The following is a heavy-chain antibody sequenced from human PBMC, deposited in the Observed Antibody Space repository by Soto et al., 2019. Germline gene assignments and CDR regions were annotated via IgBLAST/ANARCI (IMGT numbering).Heavy chain of an antibody. D-gene: IGHD3-10*01. Sequence: LRLSCAASGFAVSSKYMSWVRQAPGKGLEWVSLIYSGGNTYYPHSVKGRLTISRDNSKNTLYLQMNSLRAEDTAVYYCASQWLGNHDAFDIWGQGTLVTVSS. CDR2: IYSGGNT. CDR3: ASQWLGNHDAFDI. J-gene: IGHJ3*02. V-gene: IGHV3-53*01. CDR1: GFAVSSKY.